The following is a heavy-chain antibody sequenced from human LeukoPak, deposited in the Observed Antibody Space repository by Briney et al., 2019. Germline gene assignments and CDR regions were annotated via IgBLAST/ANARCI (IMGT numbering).Heavy chain of an antibody. CDR3: ATGGKFDFWSGYHIDN. D-gene: IGHD3-3*01. V-gene: IGHV3-30*04. CDR2: ISYDGSNK. CDR1: GFTFSSNA. Sequence: GGSLRLSCEVSGFTFSSNAMHWVRQAPGKGLEWVEVISYDGSNKNFADSVKGRFTVSRDNSKHTLYLHMNSLRSDDTAMYYCATGGKFDFWSGYHIDNWGQGTLVTVSS. J-gene: IGHJ4*02.